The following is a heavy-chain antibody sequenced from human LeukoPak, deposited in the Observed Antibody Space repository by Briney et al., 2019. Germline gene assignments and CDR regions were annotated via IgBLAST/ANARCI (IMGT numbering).Heavy chain of an antibody. CDR3: ARGYGSGAYYYGMDV. D-gene: IGHD3-10*01. CDR1: GGSISSSNW. CDR2: IYHSGST. Sequence: SETLSLTCAVSGGSISSSNWWSWVRQPPGKGLEWIGEIYHSGSTNYNPSLKSRVTISVDKSKNQFSLKLSSVTAADTAVYYCARGYGSGAYYYGMDVWGKGTTVTVSS. J-gene: IGHJ6*04. V-gene: IGHV4-4*02.